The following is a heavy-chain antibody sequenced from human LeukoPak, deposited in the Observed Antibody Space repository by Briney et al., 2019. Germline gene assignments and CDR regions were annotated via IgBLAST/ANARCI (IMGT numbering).Heavy chain of an antibody. CDR1: GGSISSYY. CDR3: ARVYRVGATIYYFDY. Sequence: PSETLSLTCTVSGGSISSYYWSWIRQPPGKGLDWIGYIYYSGSTNYNPSLKSRVTISVDTSKNQFSLKLSSVTAADTAVYYCARVYRVGATIYYFDYWGQGTLVTVSS. D-gene: IGHD1-26*01. J-gene: IGHJ4*02. CDR2: IYYSGST. V-gene: IGHV4-59*01.